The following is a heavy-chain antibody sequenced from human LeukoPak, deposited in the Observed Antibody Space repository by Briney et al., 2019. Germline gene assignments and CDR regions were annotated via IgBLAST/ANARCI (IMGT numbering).Heavy chain of an antibody. J-gene: IGHJ4*02. Sequence: GRSLRLSCAASGFTFSSYAMHWVRQAPGKGLEWVAIISYDGSNKYYADSVKGRFTISRDNSKNTVYLQMNSLRAEDTAVYYCAKLPTSRGLPSIFDYWGQGTLVTVSS. D-gene: IGHD3-10*01. V-gene: IGHV3-30-3*02. CDR2: ISYDGSNK. CDR3: AKLPTSRGLPSIFDY. CDR1: GFTFSSYA.